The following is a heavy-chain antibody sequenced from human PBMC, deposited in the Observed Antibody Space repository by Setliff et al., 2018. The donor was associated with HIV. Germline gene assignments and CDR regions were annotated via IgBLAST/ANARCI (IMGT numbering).Heavy chain of an antibody. CDR2: VSYGGTNT. D-gene: IGHD1-26*01. V-gene: IGHV3-30*04. CDR1: GFTFSSYA. J-gene: IGHJ4*02. CDR3: VRDPIEGSPDYFDY. Sequence: GSLRLSCAASGFTFSSYAMHWVRQAPGKGLEWVAVVSYGGTNTYYADSVKGRFIISRDDSESTLFLQMNSLRVDDTATYYCVRDPIEGSPDYFDYWGQGALVTVSS.